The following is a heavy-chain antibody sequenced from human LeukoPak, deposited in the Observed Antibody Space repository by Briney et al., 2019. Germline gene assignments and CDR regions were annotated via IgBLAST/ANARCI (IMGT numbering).Heavy chain of an antibody. V-gene: IGHV4-59*08. D-gene: IGHD3-10*01. Sequence: SETLSLTCTVSGGSISSYYWSWIRQPPGKGLEWIGYIYYSGSTNYNPSLKSRVTISVDTSKNQFSLRLSSVTAADTAMYYCARQKPGSYAFDIWGRGTIVTVSS. CDR2: IYYSGST. CDR3: ARQKPGSYAFDI. J-gene: IGHJ3*02. CDR1: GGSISSYY.